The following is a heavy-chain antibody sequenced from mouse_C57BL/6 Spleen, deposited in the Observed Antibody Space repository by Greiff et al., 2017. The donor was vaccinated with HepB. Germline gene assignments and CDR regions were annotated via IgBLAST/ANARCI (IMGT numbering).Heavy chain of an antibody. D-gene: IGHD2-14*01. CDR2: IRSKSNNYAT. CDR3: VRHLGTGFDY. Sequence: EVKLMESGGGLVQPKGSLKLSCAASGFSFNTYAMNWVRQAPGKGLEWVARIRSKSNNYATYYADSVKDRFTISRDDSESMLYLQMNNLKTEDTAMYYCVRHLGTGFDYWGQGTTLTVSS. CDR1: GFSFNTYA. V-gene: IGHV10-1*01. J-gene: IGHJ2*01.